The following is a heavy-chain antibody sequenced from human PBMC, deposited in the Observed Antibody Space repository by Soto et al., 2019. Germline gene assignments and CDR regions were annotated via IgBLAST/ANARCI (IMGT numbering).Heavy chain of an antibody. CDR2: ISGSGGST. D-gene: IGHD3-10*01. CDR1: GFTFSSYA. CDR3: PVGGRESGMDV. V-gene: IGHV3-23*01. J-gene: IGHJ6*02. Sequence: PGESLRLSCAASGFTFSSYAMSWVRQAPGKGLEWVSAISGSGGSTNYADSVKGRFTISRDNSKNTLYLQMHSLRAEDTAVYYCPVGGRESGMDVWGQGTTVTVSS.